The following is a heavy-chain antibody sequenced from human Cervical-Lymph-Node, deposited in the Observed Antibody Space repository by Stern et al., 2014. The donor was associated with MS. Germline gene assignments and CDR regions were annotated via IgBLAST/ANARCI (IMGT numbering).Heavy chain of an antibody. Sequence: QVQLVESGAEVKEPGSAVKVSCKASGGSFNNYAINWVRQAPGQGLEWGGGVIPIFGTPQYAHQFQGRLTFTADESTNTAYMELSSLRSEDSAVYYCARDGDTAMVTPLYFFAFWGQGTLVIVSS. CDR1: GGSFNNYA. D-gene: IGHD5-18*01. J-gene: IGHJ4*02. CDR3: ARDGDTAMVTPLYFFAF. CDR2: VIPIFGTP. V-gene: IGHV1-69*01.